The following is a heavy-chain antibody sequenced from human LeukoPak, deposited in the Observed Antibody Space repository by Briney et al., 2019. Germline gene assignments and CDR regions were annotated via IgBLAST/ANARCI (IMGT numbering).Heavy chain of an antibody. CDR2: IYHSGST. V-gene: IGHV4-31*03. CDR3: ARGRYYYDSRGYYKQYYFDY. D-gene: IGHD3-22*01. CDR1: GGSISRGGYY. Sequence: SSQTLSLTCTVSGGSISRGGYYWTWIRQHPGKGLESIVYIYHSGSTYYNPSLKSRVTLSVDTSRSQFALNLSSVTAADTAVYYCARGRYYYDSRGYYKQYYFDYWGQGTLVTVSS. J-gene: IGHJ4*02.